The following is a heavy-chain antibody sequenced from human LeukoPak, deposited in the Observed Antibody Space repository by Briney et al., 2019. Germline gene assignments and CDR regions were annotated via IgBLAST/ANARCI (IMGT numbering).Heavy chain of an antibody. D-gene: IGHD5-24*01. Sequence: SETLSLTCTVAGGSIVSSRYEWGWIRRPPGKGLDWIGSIYYSGSTYYNPSLKSRVTISVDTSKNQFSLHLNSVTPEDTAVYYCARLGGRQMVRSIFDYWGQGTLVTVSS. J-gene: IGHJ4*02. V-gene: IGHV4-39*01. CDR3: ARLGGRQMVRSIFDY. CDR2: IYYSGST. CDR1: GGSIVSSRYE.